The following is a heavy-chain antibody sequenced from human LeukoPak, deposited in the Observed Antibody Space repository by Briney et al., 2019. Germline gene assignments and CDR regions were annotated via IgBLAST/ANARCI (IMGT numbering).Heavy chain of an antibody. CDR1: GDSVSSNSAA. J-gene: IGHJ4*02. CDR2: TYYRSKWYN. CDR3: TRGVGRGYYDSAFDY. Sequence: SQTLSLTCAISGDSVSSNSAAWTWIRQSPSRGLEWLGRTYYRSKWYNDYAVFVKSRITINPDTSKNQFSLQLNSVTPEDTAVYYCTRGVGRGYYDSAFDYWGQGTLVTVSS. D-gene: IGHD3-22*01. V-gene: IGHV6-1*01.